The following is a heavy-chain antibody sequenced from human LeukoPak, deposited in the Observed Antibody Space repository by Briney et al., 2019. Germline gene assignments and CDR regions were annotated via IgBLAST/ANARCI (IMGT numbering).Heavy chain of an antibody. V-gene: IGHV1-24*01. J-gene: IGHJ4*02. D-gene: IGHD6-13*01. CDR3: ASTTQLGDGYFDY. CDR2: FDPEDGET. Sequence: ASVKVSCKVSGYTLTELSMHWVRQAPGKGLEWMGGFDPEDGETIYAQKFQGRVTITADESTSTAYMELSSLRSEDTAVYYCASTTQLGDGYFDYWGQGTLVTVSS. CDR1: GYTLTELS.